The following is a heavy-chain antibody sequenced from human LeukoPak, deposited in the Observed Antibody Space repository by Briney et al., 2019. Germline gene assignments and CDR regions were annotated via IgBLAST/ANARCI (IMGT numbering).Heavy chain of an antibody. CDR2: IWYDGSNK. CDR3: ARDLMLGTMSVEY. Sequence: GTSLRLSCAASGFTFNRHGMHWVRQAPGKGLEWVAVIWYDGSNKYYGDSVKGRFTISRDNSRNTLNLQMNSLRVDDTAVYYCARDLMLGTMSVEYWGQGTLVTVSS. V-gene: IGHV3-33*01. D-gene: IGHD3-10*02. CDR1: GFTFNRHG. J-gene: IGHJ4*02.